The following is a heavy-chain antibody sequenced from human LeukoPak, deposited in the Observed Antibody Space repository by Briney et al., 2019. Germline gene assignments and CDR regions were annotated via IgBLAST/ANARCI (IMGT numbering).Heavy chain of an antibody. J-gene: IGHJ4*02. CDR1: GFIFRNYV. V-gene: IGHV3-23*01. D-gene: IGHD3-9*01. Sequence: PRASLRHSCAASGFIFRNYVMSWVRQAPGKGLEWVSAINGSGDITYYADSVKGGFTISRDNSKDTLYVEMNTLRAEDTAVYYCAKWGDYDILTGYYVSDFWGQGTLVTVSS. CDR2: INGSGDIT. CDR3: AKWGDYDILTGYYVSDF.